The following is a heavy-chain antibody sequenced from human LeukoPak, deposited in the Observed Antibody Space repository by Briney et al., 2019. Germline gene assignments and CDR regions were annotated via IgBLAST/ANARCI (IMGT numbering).Heavy chain of an antibody. Sequence: PSETLSLTCTVSGGSISSGGYYWSWIRQHPGKGLEWIGYIYYSGSTYYNPSLKSRVTISVDTSKNQFSLKLSSVTAADTAVYYRARYSYGYRWFDPWGQGTLVTVSS. D-gene: IGHD5-18*01. CDR3: ARYSYGYRWFDP. J-gene: IGHJ5*02. V-gene: IGHV4-31*03. CDR2: IYYSGST. CDR1: GGSISSGGYY.